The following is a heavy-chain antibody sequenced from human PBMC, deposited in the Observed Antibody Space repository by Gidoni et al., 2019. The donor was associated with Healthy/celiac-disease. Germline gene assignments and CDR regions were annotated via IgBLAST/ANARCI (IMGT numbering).Heavy chain of an antibody. V-gene: IGHV3-66*01. J-gene: IGHJ4*02. CDR1: GFTVSSNY. CDR2: IYSGGST. CDR3: ARGGRGAAGIFYYFDY. Sequence: EVQLVESGGGLVQPGGSLRLSCAASGFTVSSNYMSWVRQAPGKGLAWVSVIYSGGSTYYADSVKGRFTISRDNSKNTLYLQMNSLRAEDTAVYYCARGGRGAAGIFYYFDYWGQGTLVTVSS. D-gene: IGHD6-13*01.